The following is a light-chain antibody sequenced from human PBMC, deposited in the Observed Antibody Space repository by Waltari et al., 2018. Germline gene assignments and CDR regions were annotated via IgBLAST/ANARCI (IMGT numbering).Light chain of an antibody. CDR1: QSILYSSNNKNY. Sequence: DIVMTQSPDSLAVSLGERATINCKSSQSILYSSNNKNYLAWFHQKPGQPPKWLIYWASTRQSGVPDRFSGSGSGTEFTLTISSLQAEDVAVYYCQQYYSAPWTFGQGTKVEIK. CDR2: WAS. CDR3: QQYYSAPWT. V-gene: IGKV4-1*01. J-gene: IGKJ1*01.